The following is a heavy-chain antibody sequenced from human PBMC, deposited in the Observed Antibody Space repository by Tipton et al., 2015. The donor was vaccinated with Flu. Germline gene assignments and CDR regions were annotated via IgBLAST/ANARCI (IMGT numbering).Heavy chain of an antibody. CDR2: IYHSGST. J-gene: IGHJ4*02. CDR3: AREVITFGGVIVRFDY. CDR1: GYSISSGYY. Sequence: TLSLTCTVSGYSISSGYYWGWIRQPPGKGLEWIGSIYHSGSTYYNPSLKSRVTISVDTFKNQFSLKLSSVTAADTAVYYCAREVITFGGVIVRFDYWGQGTLVTVSS. D-gene: IGHD3-16*02. V-gene: IGHV4-38-2*02.